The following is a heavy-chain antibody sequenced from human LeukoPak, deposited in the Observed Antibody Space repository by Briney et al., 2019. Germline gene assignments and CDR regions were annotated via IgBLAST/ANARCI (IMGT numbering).Heavy chain of an antibody. CDR3: AKSGGLSGSGRLAMDV. V-gene: IGHV3-23*01. Sequence: GGSLRLSCAASGFTFSTYAMSWVRLAPGKGLEWVSGISGSGGSTYYADSVKGRFTSSRDNSSNTLYVQMNSLRVEDTAVYYCAKSGGLSGSGRLAMDVWGQGTTVTVSS. CDR1: GFTFSTYA. CDR2: ISGSGGST. D-gene: IGHD3-10*01. J-gene: IGHJ6*02.